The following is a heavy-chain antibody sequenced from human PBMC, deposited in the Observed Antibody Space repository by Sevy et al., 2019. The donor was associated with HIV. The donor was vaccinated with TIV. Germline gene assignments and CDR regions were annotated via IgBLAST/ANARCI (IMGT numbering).Heavy chain of an antibody. D-gene: IGHD1-7*01. CDR3: ARDDGNYYFHY. CDR1: GFTFSKYW. Sequence: GGSLRLSCAASGFTFSKYWMGWVRRAPAKGLEWVANLKQDAGQKDYVDSVKGRFTISRDNAKNSLYLQMNSLRAEDTAVYFCARDDGNYYFHYWGQGTLVTVSS. J-gene: IGHJ4*02. CDR2: LKQDAGQK. V-gene: IGHV3-7*01.